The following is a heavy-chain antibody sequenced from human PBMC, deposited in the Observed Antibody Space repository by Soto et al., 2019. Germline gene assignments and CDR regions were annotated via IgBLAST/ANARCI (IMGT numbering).Heavy chain of an antibody. D-gene: IGHD6-13*01. V-gene: IGHV1-69*02. CDR2: IIPILGIA. J-gene: IGHJ4*02. Sequence: QVQLVQSGAEVKKPGSSVKVSCKASGGTFSSYTISWVRQAPGQGLEWMGRIIPILGIANYAQKFQGIVTITADXSTSTAXXXXXXXXSXXXXVYYCARASSWYSLDYWGQGTLVTVSS. CDR1: GGTFSSYT. CDR3: ARASSWYSLDY.